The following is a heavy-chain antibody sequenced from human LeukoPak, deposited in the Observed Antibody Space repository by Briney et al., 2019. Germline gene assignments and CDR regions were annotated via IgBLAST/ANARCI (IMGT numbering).Heavy chain of an antibody. CDR2: MNPNSGAT. D-gene: IGHD2-2*01. V-gene: IGHV1-2*02. CDR1: GYTXTGYY. J-gene: IGHJ4*02. CDR3: AREVTSGRLDY. Sequence: ASVKVSCKASGYTXTGYYIFWVRQAPGQGLEWMGWMNPNSGATDYAQKFQGRVTLTRDTSISTAYMELTSLRSDDTAVYYCAREVTSGRLDYWGRGTLVTVSS.